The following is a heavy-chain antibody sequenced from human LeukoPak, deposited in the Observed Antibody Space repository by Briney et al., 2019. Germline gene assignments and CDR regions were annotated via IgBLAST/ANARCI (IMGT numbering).Heavy chain of an antibody. Sequence: GGSLRLSCAASGFTFSSYWMSWVRQAPGKGLEWVANIKQDGSEKYYVDSVKGRFTISSDNAKNSLYLQMNSLRAEDTGVYYCARGGGKWFRPNANWFDPWGQGTLVTVSS. D-gene: IGHD3-22*01. CDR1: GFTFSSYW. CDR3: ARGGGKWFRPNANWFDP. CDR2: IKQDGSEK. J-gene: IGHJ5*02. V-gene: IGHV3-7*01.